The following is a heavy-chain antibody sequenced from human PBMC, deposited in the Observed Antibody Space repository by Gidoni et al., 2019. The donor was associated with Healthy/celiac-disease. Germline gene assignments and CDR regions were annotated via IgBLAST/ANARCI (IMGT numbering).Heavy chain of an antibody. CDR3: AKVRSATVTTRTFDY. J-gene: IGHJ4*02. Sequence: EVQLVESGGGLVQPGRSLRLSCAASGFTFDDYAMHGVRQAPGKGLEWVSGISWNSGSIGYADSVKGRFTISRDNAKNSLYLQMNSLIAEDTALYYCAKVRSATVTTRTFDYWGQGTLVTVSS. CDR2: ISWNSGSI. V-gene: IGHV3-9*01. D-gene: IGHD4-17*01. CDR1: GFTFDDYA.